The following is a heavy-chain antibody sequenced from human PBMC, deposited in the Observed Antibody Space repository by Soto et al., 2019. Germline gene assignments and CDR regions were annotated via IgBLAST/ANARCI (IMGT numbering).Heavy chain of an antibody. J-gene: IGHJ4*02. CDR1: GFTFSRLG. V-gene: IGHV3-23*01. Sequence: PGGSLRLSCAASGFTFSRLGMGWVRQAPGKGLEWVSVIDYSGGTTYYTDSVKGRFIISRDNSKKMLYLQMNSLRAEDTAVYYCAKDATRTDGWYYFDYWGQGALVTVSS. D-gene: IGHD6-19*01. CDR2: IDYSGGTT. CDR3: AKDATRTDGWYYFDY.